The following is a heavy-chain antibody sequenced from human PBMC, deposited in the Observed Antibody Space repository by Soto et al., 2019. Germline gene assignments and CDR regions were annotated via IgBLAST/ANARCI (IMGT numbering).Heavy chain of an antibody. Sequence: QITLNESGPTQVKPRQTLTLTCTFSGFSLTTSGVGVGWIRQSPGKATEWLALTYWDDDKRYSPSLKSRLTITNHTANNQVVLTMADLDPADTATYYCAHRVLRTVFGLVTTTAIYFDFCGQGTPVAVS. CDR1: GFSLTTSGVG. CDR3: AHRVLRTVFGLVTTTAIYFDF. D-gene: IGHD3-3*01. CDR2: TYWDDDK. J-gene: IGHJ4*02. V-gene: IGHV2-5*02.